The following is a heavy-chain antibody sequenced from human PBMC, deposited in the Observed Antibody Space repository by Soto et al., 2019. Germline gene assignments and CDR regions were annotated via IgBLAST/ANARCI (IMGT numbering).Heavy chain of an antibody. J-gene: IGHJ4*02. CDR1: GYTLVDYF. Sequence: DSVKGSCKTAGYTLVDYFIHSVRQAPGQGLEWMGIISLRHHSTSYAQKFQDRLSVTRDPSSTTIYMELSSLISEDTAFYYCARELYSCGAQCPCYMHYRGQGASVTVSS. CDR2: ISLRHHST. V-gene: IGHV1-46*01. D-gene: IGHD2-21*01. CDR3: ARELYSCGAQCPCYMHY.